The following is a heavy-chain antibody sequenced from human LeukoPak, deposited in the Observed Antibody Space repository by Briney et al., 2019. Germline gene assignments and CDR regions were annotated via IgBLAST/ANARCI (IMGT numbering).Heavy chain of an antibody. Sequence: GGSLRLSCVASGFTFSSYEMNWVRQAPGKGLEWVSYISSSGSAIYYADSVKGRFTISRDNAKNSLYLQMNSLRAEDTAIYYCARGKRGFDYWGQGTLVAVSS. D-gene: IGHD3-10*01. CDR3: ARGKRGFDY. J-gene: IGHJ4*02. CDR1: GFTFSSYE. V-gene: IGHV3-48*03. CDR2: ISSSGSAI.